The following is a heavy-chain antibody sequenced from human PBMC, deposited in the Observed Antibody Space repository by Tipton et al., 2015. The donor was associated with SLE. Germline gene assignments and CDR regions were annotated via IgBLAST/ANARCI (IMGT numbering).Heavy chain of an antibody. J-gene: IGHJ3*02. CDR2: ISGSDGST. V-gene: IGHV3-23*01. D-gene: IGHD3-10*01. CDR3: ARRNSESGAFDM. CDR1: RFTFSTYG. Sequence: SLRLSCAASRFTFSTYGMRWVRQSPEKGLAWVSSISGSDGSTYYADSVKDRFTISRDNSKNTLYLQMNSLRAEDTAVYYCARRNSESGAFDMWGQGTLVTVSS.